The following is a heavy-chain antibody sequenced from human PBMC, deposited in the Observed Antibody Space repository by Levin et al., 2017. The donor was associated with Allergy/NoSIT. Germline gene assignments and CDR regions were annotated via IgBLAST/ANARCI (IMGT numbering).Heavy chain of an antibody. V-gene: IGHV3-30*09. J-gene: IGHJ4*02. CDR2: ISSDGSSK. Sequence: RAGGSLRLSCAASGFPFSTYALHWVRQAPGKGLEWVAVISSDGSSKYYAGSVKGRFAISRDNSKSTLYLQMSNLRTEDTGVYYCVPNLSDSWGQGTLVTVSS. CDR1: GFPFSTYA. CDR3: VPNLSDS.